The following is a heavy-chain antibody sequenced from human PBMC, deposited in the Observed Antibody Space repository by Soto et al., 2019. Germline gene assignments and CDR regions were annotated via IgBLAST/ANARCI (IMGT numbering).Heavy chain of an antibody. CDR1: GFTFDDYA. Sequence: GGSLRLACAASGFTFDDYAMHWVRQVPGKGLEWVSGINWNSGSIGYADSVKGRFAISRDNAKNSLHLQMNSLRAEDTAFYYCVKDESINWYSGHFRHWGQGTLVTVSS. CDR2: INWNSGSI. D-gene: IGHD6-13*01. J-gene: IGHJ1*01. V-gene: IGHV3-9*01. CDR3: VKDESINWYSGHFRH.